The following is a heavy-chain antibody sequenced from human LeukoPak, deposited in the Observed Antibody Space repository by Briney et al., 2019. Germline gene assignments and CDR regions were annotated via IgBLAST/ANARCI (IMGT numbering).Heavy chain of an antibody. J-gene: IGHJ4*02. D-gene: IGHD3-16*01. V-gene: IGHV3-23*01. CDR2: IHNSGSST. Sequence: GGSLRLSCAASGLTFSTYGMSWVRQAPGKGLEWVSSIHNSGSSTYYTDSVKGRFTISRDNSKSTLYLQMNSLRAEDTAVYYCGKGFMGAGGAFLGYWGQGTLVTVSS. CDR1: GLTFSTYG. CDR3: GKGFMGAGGAFLGY.